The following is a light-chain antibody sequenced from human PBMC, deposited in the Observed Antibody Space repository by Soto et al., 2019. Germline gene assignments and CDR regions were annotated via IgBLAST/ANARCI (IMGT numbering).Light chain of an antibody. V-gene: IGLV2-14*01. J-gene: IGLJ1*01. CDR1: SSDVGGYKY. Sequence: QSALTQPASVSGSPGQSITISCTGTSSDVGGYKYVSWYQQYPGKAPKLIIYEVRNRPSGVSNRFSGSKSGNTASLTISGLQAEDEDDYYCTSYTSSTTFVFGTGTKLTVL. CDR3: TSYTSSTTFV. CDR2: EVR.